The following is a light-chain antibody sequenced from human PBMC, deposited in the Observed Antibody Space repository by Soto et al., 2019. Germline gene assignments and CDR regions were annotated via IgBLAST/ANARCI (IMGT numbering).Light chain of an antibody. CDR3: SSYSSSSTLLV. CDR1: SSDVGGYNY. Sequence: QSALTQPASVSGSPGQSITISCTGTSSDVGGYNYVSWYQQHPGKAPKLMIYEVRNRPSGVSDRFSGSKSANTASLTISGLQAEDEAAYYCSSYSSSSTLLVFGTGTKLTVL. J-gene: IGLJ1*01. V-gene: IGLV2-14*01. CDR2: EVR.